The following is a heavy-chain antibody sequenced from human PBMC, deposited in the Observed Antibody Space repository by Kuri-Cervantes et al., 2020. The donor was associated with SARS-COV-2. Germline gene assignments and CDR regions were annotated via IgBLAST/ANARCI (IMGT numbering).Heavy chain of an antibody. Sequence: GGSLRLSCAASGFTFSRYEMNWVRQAPGKGLEWVSYISSSGSTIYYADSVKGRFTISRDNAKNSLYLQMNSLRAEDTAVYYCAPRGEGSGFDYWGQGTLVTVSS. D-gene: IGHD3-16*01. CDR3: APRGEGSGFDY. J-gene: IGHJ4*02. CDR1: GFTFSRYE. CDR2: ISSSGSTI. V-gene: IGHV3-48*03.